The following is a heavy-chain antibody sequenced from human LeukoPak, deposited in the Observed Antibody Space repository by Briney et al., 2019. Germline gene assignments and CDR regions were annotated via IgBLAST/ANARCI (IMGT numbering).Heavy chain of an antibody. J-gene: IGHJ4*02. CDR2: IIPIFGTA. D-gene: IGHD6-19*01. CDR3: ARGLRDRSSGWYGYSLYLDY. CDR1: GGTFSSYA. V-gene: IGHV1-69*05. Sequence: SVKVSCKASGGTFSSYAISWVRQAPGQGLEWMGGIIPIFGTANYAQKFQGRVTITTDESTSTAYMELSSLRSEDTAVYYCARGLRDRSSGWYGYSLYLDYWGQGTLVTVSS.